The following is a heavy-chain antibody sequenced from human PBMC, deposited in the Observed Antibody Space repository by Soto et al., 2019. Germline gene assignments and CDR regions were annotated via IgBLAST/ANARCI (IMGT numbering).Heavy chain of an antibody. J-gene: IGHJ4*02. Sequence: NPGGSPRLSFAASEFTFSSYSMNWVRQAPGKGLEWVSSISSSSSYIYYADSVKGRFTISRDNAKNSLYLQMNSLRAEDTAVYYCARGLYYYDSSGYYGNWGQGT. CDR2: ISSSSSYI. V-gene: IGHV3-21*01. D-gene: IGHD3-22*01. CDR3: ARGLYYYDSSGYYGN. CDR1: EFTFSSYS.